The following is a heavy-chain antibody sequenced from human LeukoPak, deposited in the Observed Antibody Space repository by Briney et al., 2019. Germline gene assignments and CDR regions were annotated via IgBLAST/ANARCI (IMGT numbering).Heavy chain of an antibody. Sequence: GGSLRLSCAASGFTFSSYEMNWVRQAPGKGLEWVSYISSSSSTTYYADSVKGRFTISRDNAKNSLYLQMNSLRDEDTAVYYCARGRGYSGYDYDAFDIWGQGTMVTVSS. J-gene: IGHJ3*02. CDR3: ARGRGYSGYDYDAFDI. CDR2: ISSSSSTT. CDR1: GFTFSSYE. V-gene: IGHV3-48*02. D-gene: IGHD5-12*01.